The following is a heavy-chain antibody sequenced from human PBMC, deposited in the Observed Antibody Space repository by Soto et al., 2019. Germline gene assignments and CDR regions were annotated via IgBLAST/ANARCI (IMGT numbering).Heavy chain of an antibody. D-gene: IGHD6-19*01. V-gene: IGHV1-69*02. Sequence: QVQLVQSGAEVKKPGSSVKVSCKDSGGTFSTYSMFWVRQAPGQGLEWMGRIIPMLGVRNYAPRFQDRVMITADKCTARVHMELISVRSEDTALYFCTIGSWSCEVFDRWSQGTMVTVSS. CDR3: TIGSWSCEVFDR. CDR2: IIPMLGVR. J-gene: IGHJ3*02. CDR1: GGTFSTYS.